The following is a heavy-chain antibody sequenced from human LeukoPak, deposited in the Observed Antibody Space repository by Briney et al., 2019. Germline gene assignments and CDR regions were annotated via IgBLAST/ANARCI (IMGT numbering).Heavy chain of an antibody. CDR1: GGSIITTNW. Sequence: SGTLSLTCGVSGGSIITTNWWSWVRQPPGKGLEWIGDVHLNGATNYNPSLESRVSMSIDKSKNQLSLKLSSVTAADTATYYCTRESGAFSPFGFWGQGTLVTVSS. CDR3: TRESGAFSPFGF. V-gene: IGHV4-4*02. D-gene: IGHD1-26*01. CDR2: VHLNGAT. J-gene: IGHJ4*02.